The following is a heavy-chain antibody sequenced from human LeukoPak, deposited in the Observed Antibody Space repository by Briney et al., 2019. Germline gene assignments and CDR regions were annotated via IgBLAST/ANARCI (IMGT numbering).Heavy chain of an antibody. J-gene: IGHJ1*01. CDR1: GFTFNNYA. Sequence: GGSLRLSCTASGFTFNNYAMSWVRQAPGKGLEWVSASSASGDSPYYADSVKGRFTISRDNSKNTLDLQMNSLRVVDTAVYYCAKGVYGSGSYREYFEQWGQGTLVTVSS. V-gene: IGHV3-23*01. CDR2: SSASGDSP. D-gene: IGHD3-10*01. CDR3: AKGVYGSGSYREYFEQ.